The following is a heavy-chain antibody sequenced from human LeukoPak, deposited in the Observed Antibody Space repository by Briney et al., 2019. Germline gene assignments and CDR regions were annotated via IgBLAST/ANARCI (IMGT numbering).Heavy chain of an antibody. D-gene: IGHD2-2*02. CDR3: VKSGVVPAAIPYYFDY. Sequence: GGSLRLSCAASGFTFSSYGMHWVRQAPGKGLEWVAFVRYDGSNKYYADSVKGRFTISRDNSKNTLYLQMNSLRAEDTAVYYCVKSGVVPAAIPYYFDYWGQGTLVTVSS. CDR1: GFTFSSYG. V-gene: IGHV3-30*02. J-gene: IGHJ4*02. CDR2: VRYDGSNK.